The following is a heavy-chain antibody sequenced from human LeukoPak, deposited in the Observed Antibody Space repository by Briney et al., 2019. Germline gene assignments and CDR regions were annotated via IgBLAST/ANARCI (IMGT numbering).Heavy chain of an antibody. J-gene: IGHJ4*02. D-gene: IGHD2-2*01. CDR2: IYTSGST. CDR3: ARHTFPLDIVVVPVFDY. CDR1: GGSISSYH. V-gene: IGHV4-4*07. Sequence: SETLSLTCTVSGGSISSYHWSWIRQPAGKGLEWIGRIYTSGSTNYNPSLKSRVTMSVDTSKNQFSLKLSSVTAADTAVYYCARHTFPLDIVVVPVFDYWGQGTLVTVSS.